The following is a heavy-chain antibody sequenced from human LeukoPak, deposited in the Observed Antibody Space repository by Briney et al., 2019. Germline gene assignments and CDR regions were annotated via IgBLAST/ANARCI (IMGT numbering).Heavy chain of an antibody. Sequence: SETLSLTCTVSGGSISSYYWSWIRQPPGKGLEWIGYIYYSGSTNYNPSLKSRVTILVDTSKNQFSLKLSSVTAADTAVYYCARERRYCSSTSCYRDGFDYWGQGTLVTVSS. D-gene: IGHD2-2*01. J-gene: IGHJ4*02. V-gene: IGHV4-59*01. CDR1: GGSISSYY. CDR2: IYYSGST. CDR3: ARERRYCSSTSCYRDGFDY.